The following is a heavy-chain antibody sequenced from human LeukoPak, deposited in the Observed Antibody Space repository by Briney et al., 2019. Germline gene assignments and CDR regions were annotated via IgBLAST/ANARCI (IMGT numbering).Heavy chain of an antibody. CDR3: ARSLSWPFDY. CDR2: IYYSGST. D-gene: IGHD6-13*01. J-gene: IGHJ4*02. CDR1: GGSISSSSYY. V-gene: IGHV4-39*01. Sequence: SETLSLTCTVSGGSISSSSYYWGWIRQPPGKGLEWIGSIYYSGSTYYSPSLKSRVTISVDTSKNQFSLKLSSVTAADTAVYYCARSLSWPFDYWGQGTLVTVSS.